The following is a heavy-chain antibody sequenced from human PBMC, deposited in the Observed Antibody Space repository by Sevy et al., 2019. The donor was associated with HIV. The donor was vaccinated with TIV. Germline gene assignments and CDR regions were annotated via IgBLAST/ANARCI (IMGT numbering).Heavy chain of an antibody. CDR1: GGSLGTFY. CDR3: AREGFSGGWPYGMDL. Sequence: SETLSLTCAVSGGSLGTFYWCWIRRPPGKGLEYIGYLSYSGSSQFTPSLRSRATMSADTSKNEFSLRLTSVTPADTAVYYCAREGFSGGWPYGMDLWGQGTTVTVSS. J-gene: IGHJ6*02. D-gene: IGHD2-15*01. CDR2: LSYSGSS. V-gene: IGHV4-59*12.